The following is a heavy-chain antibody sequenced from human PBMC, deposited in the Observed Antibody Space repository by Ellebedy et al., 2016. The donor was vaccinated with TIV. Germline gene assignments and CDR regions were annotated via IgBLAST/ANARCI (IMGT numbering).Heavy chain of an antibody. Sequence: AASVKVSCKASGDTLSRHAISWVRQAPGQGLEWMGGIIPFLGTTHYARKFQDRVTISADEGTSTAYMELSSLTSEDTAIYFCAREGSIGMYYYDSTGFYRGVLDYWGQGTLVTVSS. CDR3: AREGSIGMYYYDSTGFYRGVLDY. D-gene: IGHD3-22*01. CDR1: GDTLSRHA. J-gene: IGHJ4*02. V-gene: IGHV1-69*13. CDR2: IIPFLGTT.